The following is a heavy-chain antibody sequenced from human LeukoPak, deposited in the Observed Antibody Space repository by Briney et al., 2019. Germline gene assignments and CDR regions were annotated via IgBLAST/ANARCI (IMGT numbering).Heavy chain of an antibody. CDR2: IYYSGST. D-gene: IGHD1-26*01. Sequence: KPSETLSLTCTVSGGSISSSSYYWGWIRQPPGKGLEWIGSIYYSGSTYHNPSLKSRVTISVDTSKNQFSLKLSSVTAADTAVYYCARPGIVGAPGYFDYWGQGTLVTVSS. V-gene: IGHV4-39*01. CDR1: GGSISSSSYY. J-gene: IGHJ4*02. CDR3: ARPGIVGAPGYFDY.